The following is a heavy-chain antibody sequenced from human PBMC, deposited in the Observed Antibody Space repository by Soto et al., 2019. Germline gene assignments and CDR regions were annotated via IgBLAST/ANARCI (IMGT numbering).Heavy chain of an antibody. CDR1: GYTFTSYD. Sequence: GASVKVSCKASGYTFTSYDINWVRQATGQGLEWMGWMNPNSGNTGYAQKFQGRVTMTRNTSISTAYMELSSLRSEDTAVYYCARGCIYYYDSSGFPGGFDPWGQGTLVTVSS. CDR2: MNPNSGNT. CDR3: ARGCIYYYDSSGFPGGFDP. J-gene: IGHJ5*02. D-gene: IGHD3-22*01. V-gene: IGHV1-8*01.